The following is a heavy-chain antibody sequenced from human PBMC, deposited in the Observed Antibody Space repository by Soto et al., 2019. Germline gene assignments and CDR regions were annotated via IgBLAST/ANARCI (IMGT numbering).Heavy chain of an antibody. Sequence: ASVKVSCKASGFTFTSSAVQWVRQARGQRLEWIGWIVVGSGNTNYAQKFQERVTITRDMSTSTAYMELSSLRSEDTAVYYCAAPWSSGSSFDYWGQGTLVTVSS. V-gene: IGHV1-58*01. D-gene: IGHD3-22*01. CDR1: GFTFTSSA. CDR2: IVVGSGNT. CDR3: AAPWSSGSSFDY. J-gene: IGHJ4*02.